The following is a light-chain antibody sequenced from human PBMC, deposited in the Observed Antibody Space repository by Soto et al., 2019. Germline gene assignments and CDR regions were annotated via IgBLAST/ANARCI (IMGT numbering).Light chain of an antibody. J-gene: IGKJ4*01. CDR3: QQRYNWPPLT. CDR2: AAS. CDR1: QSISSY. Sequence: DIQMTQSPSSLSASVGDRVTITCRASQSISSYLNWYQQKPGKAPKLLIYAASSLQSGVPSRFSGSGSGTDFTLTISSLEPEDFAVYYCQQRYNWPPLTFGGGTKVDIK. V-gene: IGKV1-39*01.